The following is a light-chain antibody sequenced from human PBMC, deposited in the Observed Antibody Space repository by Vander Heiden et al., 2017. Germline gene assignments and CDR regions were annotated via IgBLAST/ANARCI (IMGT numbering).Light chain of an antibody. CDR2: KAS. J-gene: IGKJ1*01. Sequence: DIQMTQSPSTLSASVGDRVTITYRASQSINYWLARYQQKPGKAPKLLIYKASSLESGVPSRFSGSGSGTEFTFTVSSLQPDDFATYYCQHENSFPWTFGQGTKVEIK. V-gene: IGKV1-5*03. CDR1: QSINYW. CDR3: QHENSFPWT.